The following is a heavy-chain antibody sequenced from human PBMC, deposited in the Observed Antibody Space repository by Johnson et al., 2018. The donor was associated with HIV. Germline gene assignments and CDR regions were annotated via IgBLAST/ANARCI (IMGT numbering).Heavy chain of an antibody. D-gene: IGHD6-19*01. CDR1: GFTFDDYT. Sequence: EKLVESGGVVVQPGGSLRLSCAASGFTFDDYTMHWVRQAPGKGLEWVANIKQDGSEKYYVDSVKGRFTISRDNAKNSLYLQMNSLKTEDTAVYYCARIPGSGWEHDAFDIWGQGRMVTVSS. CDR3: ARIPGSGWEHDAFDI. CDR2: IKQDGSEK. J-gene: IGHJ3*02. V-gene: IGHV3-7*01.